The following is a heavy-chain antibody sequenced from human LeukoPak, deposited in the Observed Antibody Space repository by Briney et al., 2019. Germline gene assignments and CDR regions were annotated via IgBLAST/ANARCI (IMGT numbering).Heavy chain of an antibody. V-gene: IGHV1-2*02. Sequence: ASVKVSCRASGYTFTGYYMHWVRQAPGQGLEWMGWINPNSGGTNYAQKFQGRVTMTRDTSISTAYMELSRLRSDDTAVYYCARGPWSGYPTFDYWGQGTLVTVSS. J-gene: IGHJ4*02. CDR3: ARGPWSGYPTFDY. CDR2: INPNSGGT. D-gene: IGHD3-3*01. CDR1: GYTFTGYY.